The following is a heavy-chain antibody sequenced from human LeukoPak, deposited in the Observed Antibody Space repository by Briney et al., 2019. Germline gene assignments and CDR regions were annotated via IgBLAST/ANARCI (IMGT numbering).Heavy chain of an antibody. CDR3: ARDRACSSTSCPSPEYFQH. Sequence: GGSLRLSCAASGFTFSSYSMNWFRQAPGKGLEWVSSIGSSSSYIYYADSAKRRFTISRDNAKNSLYLQMNSLRAEDTAVYYCARDRACSSTSCPSPEYFQHWGQGTLVTVSS. J-gene: IGHJ1*01. CDR1: GFTFSSYS. D-gene: IGHD2-2*01. CDR2: IGSSSSYI. V-gene: IGHV3-21*01.